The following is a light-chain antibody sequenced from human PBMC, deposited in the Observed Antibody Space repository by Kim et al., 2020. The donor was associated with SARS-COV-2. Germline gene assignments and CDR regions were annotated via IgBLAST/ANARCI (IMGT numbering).Light chain of an antibody. Sequence: PGERATLSCRASQSVGDDDLAWYQQKPGQAPRLLIYAANIRATGIPDRFRGSGSGADFTLTISGLEPEDSAVYFCQQYNESPRTFGPGSKVDIK. V-gene: IGKV3-20*01. J-gene: IGKJ3*01. CDR3: QQYNESPRT. CDR2: AAN. CDR1: QSVGDDD.